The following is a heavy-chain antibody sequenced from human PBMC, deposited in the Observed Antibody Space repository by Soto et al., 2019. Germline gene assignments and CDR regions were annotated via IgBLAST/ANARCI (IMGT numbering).Heavy chain of an antibody. CDR1: GFTFSSYW. CDR2: IKQDGSEK. D-gene: IGHD2-2*01. V-gene: IGHV3-7*01. J-gene: IGHJ6*02. CDR3: ARAEYQLLYYYYYGMDV. Sequence: GGSLRLSCAASGFTFSSYWMSWVRQAPGKGLEWVANIKQDGSEKYYVDSVKGRFTISRDNAKNSLYLQMNSLRAEDTAVYYCARAEYQLLYYYYYGMDVWGQGTTVTVSS.